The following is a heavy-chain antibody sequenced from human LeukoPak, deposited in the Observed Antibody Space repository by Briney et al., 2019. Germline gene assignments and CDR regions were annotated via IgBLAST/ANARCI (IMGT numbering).Heavy chain of an antibody. Sequence: ASVKVSCKASGYTFTGYYMHWVRQAPGQGLEWMGWINPNSGGTNYAQNFQGRVTMTEDTSTDTAYMELSSLRSEDTASYYCATEAIVERRGSGTYYNSGAFDIWGLGTMVTVSS. CDR2: INPNSGGT. CDR1: GYTFTGYY. CDR3: ATEAIVERRGSGTYYNSGAFDI. V-gene: IGHV1-2*02. D-gene: IGHD3-10*01. J-gene: IGHJ3*02.